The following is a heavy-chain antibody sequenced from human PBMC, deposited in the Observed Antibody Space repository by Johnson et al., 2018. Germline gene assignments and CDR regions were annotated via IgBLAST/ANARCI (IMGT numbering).Heavy chain of an antibody. V-gene: IGHV4-34*01. Sequence: QVQLQQWGAGLLKPSETLSLTCAVYGGSFSGYYWSWIRQPPGKGLEWIGEINHSGSTNYNPSLKSRVTISVDTSKNQFSLKLSSVTASDTAVYYWAGRDTYYYDSMGYYDAFDIWGQGTMVTVSS. CDR1: GGSFSGYY. J-gene: IGHJ3*02. CDR3: AGRDTYYYDSMGYYDAFDI. CDR2: INHSGST. D-gene: IGHD3-22*01.